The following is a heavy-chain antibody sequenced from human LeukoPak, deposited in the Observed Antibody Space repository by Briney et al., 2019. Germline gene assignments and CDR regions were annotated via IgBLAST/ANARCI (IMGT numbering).Heavy chain of an antibody. J-gene: IGHJ4*02. Sequence: GGSLRLSCTACGFTLFTFNNAWLSWVRQTPGKGLEWIGRIKSKTDGGTTEYTAPVKGRFSISRDDSKNTVYLQVNSLKTEDTAVYYCTTDLLGYGGQGTLVTVSA. D-gene: IGHD3-16*01. CDR1: GFTLFTFNNAW. V-gene: IGHV3-15*01. CDR2: IKSKTDGGTT. CDR3: TTDLLGY.